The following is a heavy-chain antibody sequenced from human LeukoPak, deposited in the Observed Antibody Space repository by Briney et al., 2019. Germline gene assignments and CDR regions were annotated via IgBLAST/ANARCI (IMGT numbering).Heavy chain of an antibody. CDR3: ARGYSGYDYHFDY. V-gene: IGHV3-21*01. CDR1: GFTFSSYS. Sequence: GGSLRLSCAASGFTFSSYSMNWVRQAPGKGLEWVSSISSSSSYIYYADSVKGRFTISRDNAKNSLYLQMNSLRAEDTAVYYCARGYSGYDYHFDYWGQGTLVTVSS. D-gene: IGHD5-12*01. CDR2: ISSSSSYI. J-gene: IGHJ4*02.